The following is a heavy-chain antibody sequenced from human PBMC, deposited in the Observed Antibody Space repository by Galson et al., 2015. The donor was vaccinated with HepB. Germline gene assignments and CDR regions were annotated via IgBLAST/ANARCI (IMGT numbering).Heavy chain of an antibody. CDR1: GGSFSGYY. D-gene: IGHD2-2*01. J-gene: IGHJ4*02. V-gene: IGHV4-34*01. CDR3: ARGRSRTRAAMKDYFDY. Sequence: TLSLTCAVYGGSFSGYYWSWIRQPPGKGLEWIGEINHSGSTNYNPSLKSRVTISVDTSKNQFSLKLSSVTAADTAVYYCARGRSRTRAAMKDYFDYWGQGTLVTVSS. CDR2: INHSGST.